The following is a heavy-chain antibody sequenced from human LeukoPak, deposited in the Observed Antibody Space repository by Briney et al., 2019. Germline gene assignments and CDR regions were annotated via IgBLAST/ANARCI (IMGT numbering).Heavy chain of an antibody. J-gene: IGHJ4*02. CDR2: IKQDGSEK. D-gene: IGHD3-10*01. CDR1: GFTFNTYW. V-gene: IGHV3-7*01. CDR3: ARDSATKVRGPVIGSTDF. Sequence: GGSLRLSCAASGFTFNTYWMSWVRQAPGKGLEWVGNIKQDGSEKNYMDSVKGRFTISRDNAKNSLYLQMNSLRAEDTAVYYCARDSATKVRGPVIGSTDFWGQGTLVTVSS.